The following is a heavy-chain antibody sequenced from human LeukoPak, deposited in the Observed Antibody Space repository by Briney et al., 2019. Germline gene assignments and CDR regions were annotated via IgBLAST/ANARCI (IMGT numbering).Heavy chain of an antibody. CDR3: ARGGTVTPYYYYGMDV. Sequence: RASVKVSCKASGYTFTGYYMHWVRQAPGQGLEWMGWINPNSGGTNYAQKFQGWVTMTRDTSISTAYMELSRLRSDDTAVYYCARGGTVTPYYYYGMDVWGQGTTVTVSS. V-gene: IGHV1-2*04. J-gene: IGHJ6*02. CDR1: GYTFTGYY. D-gene: IGHD4-17*01. CDR2: INPNSGGT.